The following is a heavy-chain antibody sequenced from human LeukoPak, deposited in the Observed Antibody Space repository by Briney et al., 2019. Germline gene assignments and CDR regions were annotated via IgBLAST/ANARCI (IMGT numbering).Heavy chain of an antibody. CDR2: IYSAGST. CDR3: ANEGTITAYNFDY. Sequence: GGSLRLSCAASGLTVSSNYMSWVRQAPGKGLEWVSVIYSAGSTYFADSVKGRFTISRDNSKNTLYLQMNSLRVEDTAVYYCANEGTITAYNFDYWGQGTLVTVSS. J-gene: IGHJ4*02. V-gene: IGHV3-66*01. CDR1: GLTVSSNY. D-gene: IGHD5-12*01.